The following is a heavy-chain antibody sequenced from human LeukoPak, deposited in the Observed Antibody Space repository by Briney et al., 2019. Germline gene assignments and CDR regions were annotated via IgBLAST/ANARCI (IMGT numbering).Heavy chain of an antibody. CDR1: GGSISSYY. CDR3: ARSQQLAYQQTRGEDNFDY. V-gene: IGHV4-39*07. J-gene: IGHJ4*02. D-gene: IGHD6-13*01. CDR2: IYYSGST. Sequence: SSETLSLTCTVSGGSISSYYWGWIRQPPGKGLEWIGSIYYSGSTYYNPSPKSRVTISVDTSKNQSSLKLSSVTAADTAVYYCARSQQLAYQQTRGEDNFDYWGQGTLVTVSS.